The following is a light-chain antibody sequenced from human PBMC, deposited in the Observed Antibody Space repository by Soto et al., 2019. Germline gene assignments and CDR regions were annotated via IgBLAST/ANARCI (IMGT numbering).Light chain of an antibody. CDR1: QNVGNN. Sequence: VLTQSPATLSLSPGESATLSCRASQNVGNNLAWYQQKSGQAPRLLFYAASDRATGVPARFSGRMSGTDFTLTISSLEPEDFVTYFCQQRSRWPRGTFGRGTKLE. CDR2: AAS. J-gene: IGKJ2*02. CDR3: QQRSRWPRGT. V-gene: IGKV3-11*01.